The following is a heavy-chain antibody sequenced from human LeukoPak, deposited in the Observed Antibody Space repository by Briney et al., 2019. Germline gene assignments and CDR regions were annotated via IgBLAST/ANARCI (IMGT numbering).Heavy chain of an antibody. CDR2: ISAYNGNT. D-gene: IGHD6-13*01. J-gene: IGHJ5*02. CDR1: GYTFTSYG. CDR3: ARDLESFIAAAGTHWFDP. V-gene: IGHV1-18*01. Sequence: ASVKVSCKASGYTFTSYGISWVRQAPGQGLEWMGWISAYNGNTNYAQKLQGRVPMTTDTSTSTAYMELRSLRSDDTAVYYCARDLESFIAAAGTHWFDPWGQGTLVTVSS.